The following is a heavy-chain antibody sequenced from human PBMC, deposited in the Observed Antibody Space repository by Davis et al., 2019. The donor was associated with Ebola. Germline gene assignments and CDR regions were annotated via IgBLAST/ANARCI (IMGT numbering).Heavy chain of an antibody. Sequence: SVPVSCKTSHYSLTSYDISWVRQVRQGLEWMGWLHHTSGKTGIAEKFQGRVTMTSDTSTSTVYMELSSLRSEDTAVYYCARALGTGTPYGMDVWGKGTTVTVSS. CDR1: HYSLTSYD. J-gene: IGHJ6*04. D-gene: IGHD1-1*01. CDR3: ARALGTGTPYGMDV. CDR2: LHHTSGKT. V-gene: IGHV1-8*01.